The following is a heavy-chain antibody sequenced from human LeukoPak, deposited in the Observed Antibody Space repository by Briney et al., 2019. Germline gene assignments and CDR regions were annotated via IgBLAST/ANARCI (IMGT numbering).Heavy chain of an antibody. D-gene: IGHD3-22*01. CDR2: ISAYNGNT. CDR1: GYTFTSYG. J-gene: IGHJ4*02. Sequence: ASVKVSCKASGYTFTSYGISWVRQAPGQGLEWMGWISAYNGNTNYAQKIQGRVTMTTDTSTSTGYMELRSLRSDDTAVYYCARGGYFYDSGGYYFLDYWGQGTLVTVSS. V-gene: IGHV1-18*01. CDR3: ARGGYFYDSGGYYFLDY.